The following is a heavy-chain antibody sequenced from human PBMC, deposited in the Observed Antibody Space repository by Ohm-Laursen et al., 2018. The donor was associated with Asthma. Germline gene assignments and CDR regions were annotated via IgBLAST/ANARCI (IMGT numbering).Heavy chain of an antibody. V-gene: IGHV3-21*01. CDR1: GFTFSSYS. Sequence: GSLRLSCAASGFTFSSYSMNWVRQAPGKGLEWVSSISSSSSYIYYADSVKGRFTISRDNAKNSLYLQMNSLRAEDTAVYYCARDDAYYYGSGSFNWFDPWGQGTLVTVSS. J-gene: IGHJ5*02. D-gene: IGHD3-10*01. CDR2: ISSSSSYI. CDR3: ARDDAYYYGSGSFNWFDP.